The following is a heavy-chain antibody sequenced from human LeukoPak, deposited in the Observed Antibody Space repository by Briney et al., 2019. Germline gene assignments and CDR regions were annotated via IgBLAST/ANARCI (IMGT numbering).Heavy chain of an antibody. CDR1: GFTFSDHY. CDR2: ISSSGNTI. J-gene: IGHJ1*01. D-gene: IGHD3-22*01. CDR3: ARKNYDNSGYFHH. V-gene: IGHV3-11*04. Sequence: PGGSLRLSRAASGFTFSDHYMDWVRQAPGKGLEWVSYISSSGNTIYYADSVKGRFTTSRDNAKNSLYLQMNSLRAEDTAVYYCARKNYDNSGYFHHWGQGTLVTVSS.